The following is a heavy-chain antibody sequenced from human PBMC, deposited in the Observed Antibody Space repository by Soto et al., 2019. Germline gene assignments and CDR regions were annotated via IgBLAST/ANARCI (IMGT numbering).Heavy chain of an antibody. D-gene: IGHD3-10*01. CDR1: GFTFSNYA. J-gene: IGHJ4*02. CDR2: VNNGGGGT. Sequence: EVLLLDSGGGLVQPGGSLRLSCAASGFTFSNYAMTWVRQAPGKGPEWISTVNNGGGGTYYADSVKGRFTISRDNSKNTLYLQVSSRRAEDTAVYYCAKERLGRGIDYWGPGILVTVSS. V-gene: IGHV3-23*01. CDR3: AKERLGRGIDY.